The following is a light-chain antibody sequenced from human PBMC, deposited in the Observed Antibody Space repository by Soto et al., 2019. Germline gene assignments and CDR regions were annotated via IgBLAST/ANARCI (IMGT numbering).Light chain of an antibody. V-gene: IGKV3-15*01. J-gene: IGKJ1*01. Sequence: EIVMTQSPATLSVSPGERATLSCRASQSVNNNLAWYQQKPAQAPRLLIYAASTRATGVPARFSGSGSGTDFTLTIISLQSEDFAVYYCQQYNNWPRTFGQGTKVDIK. CDR2: AAS. CDR3: QQYNNWPRT. CDR1: QSVNNN.